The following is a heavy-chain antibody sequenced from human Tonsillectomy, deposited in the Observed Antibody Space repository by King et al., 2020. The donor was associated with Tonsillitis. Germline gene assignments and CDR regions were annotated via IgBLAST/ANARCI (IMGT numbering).Heavy chain of an antibody. J-gene: IGHJ4*02. V-gene: IGHV3-7*01. Sequence: VQLVESGGGLVQPGGSLRLSCAASGFTCRSHWMTWVRQAPGKGLEWVANIKHDGREKYYVDSVKGRFTISRDNAENSLFLQMDSLRAEDTAVYYCARDRWSSSSRTFDYWGQGTLVTVSS. D-gene: IGHD6-6*01. CDR3: ARDRWSSSSRTFDY. CDR2: IKHDGREK. CDR1: GFTCRSHW.